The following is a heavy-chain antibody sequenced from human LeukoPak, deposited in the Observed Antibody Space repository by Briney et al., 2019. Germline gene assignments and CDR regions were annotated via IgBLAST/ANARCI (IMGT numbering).Heavy chain of an antibody. CDR2: IYYSGST. CDR3: ARDHPLSSPTRGHHAFDV. J-gene: IGHJ3*01. V-gene: IGHV4-39*02. D-gene: IGHD2-2*01. CDR1: GGSISSSSYY. Sequence: SETLSLTCTVSGGSISSSSYYWGWIRQPPGKGLEWIGSIYYSGSTYYDPSLKSRVTISVDTSKNQFSLKLSSVTAADTAVYYCARDHPLSSPTRGHHAFDVWGLGTMVTVSS.